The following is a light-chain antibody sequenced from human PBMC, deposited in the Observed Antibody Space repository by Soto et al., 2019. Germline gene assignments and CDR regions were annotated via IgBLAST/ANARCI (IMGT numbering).Light chain of an antibody. CDR2: AAS. J-gene: IGKJ5*01. Sequence: EIVMTQSPATLSVSPVEGVTLSCRASQSVANTLAWYQQRPGQAPRLLMYAASTRATGIPARFSGSGSGTEFTLTITSLQSEDFAVYYCQQYNNWPPITFGQGTRLEIK. CDR3: QQYNNWPPIT. V-gene: IGKV3-15*01. CDR1: QSVANT.